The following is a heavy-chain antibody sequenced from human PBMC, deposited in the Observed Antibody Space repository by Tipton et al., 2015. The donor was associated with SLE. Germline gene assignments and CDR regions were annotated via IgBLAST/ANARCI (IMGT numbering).Heavy chain of an antibody. J-gene: IGHJ4*02. CDR3: AGMSYPREGYFDY. CDR2: IDYSGST. CDR1: GGSISSGGYY. D-gene: IGHD1-26*01. V-gene: IGHV4-39*07. Sequence: TLSLTCTVSGGSISSGGYYRGWIRQPPGKGLEWIGSIDYSGSTYYNPSLKSRVTISVDTSKNQFSLKLSSVTAADTAVYYCAGMSYPREGYFDYWGQGTLVTVSS.